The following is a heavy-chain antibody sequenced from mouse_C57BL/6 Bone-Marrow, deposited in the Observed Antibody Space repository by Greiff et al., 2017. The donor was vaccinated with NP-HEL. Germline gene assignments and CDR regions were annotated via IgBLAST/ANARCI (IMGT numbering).Heavy chain of an antibody. Sequence: VQLQQSGAELVKPGASVKLSCKASGYTFTEYTIHWVKQRSGQGLEWIGWFYPGSGSIKYNEKFKDKATLTADKSSSTVYMELSRLTSEDSAVYFCERYEGLLYDYGSSPWFAYWGQGTLVTVSA. CDR3: ERYEGLLYDYGSSPWFAY. CDR1: GYTFTEYT. V-gene: IGHV1-62-2*01. D-gene: IGHD1-1*01. CDR2: FYPGSGSI. J-gene: IGHJ3*01.